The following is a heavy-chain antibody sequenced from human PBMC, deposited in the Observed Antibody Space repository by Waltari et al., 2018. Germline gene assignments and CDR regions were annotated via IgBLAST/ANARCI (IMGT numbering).Heavy chain of an antibody. CDR3: ATNRVLGYCSSTSCSYYYGMDV. CDR1: GFTFSSYW. Sequence: VQLVESGGGLVQPGGSLRLSCAASGFTFSSYWMHWVRQAPGKGLVWVSRINSDGSSTSYADSVKGRFTISRDNAKNTLYLQMNSLRAEDTAVYYCATNRVLGYCSSTSCSYYYGMDVWGQGTTVTVSS. J-gene: IGHJ6*02. CDR2: INSDGSST. V-gene: IGHV3-74*01. D-gene: IGHD2-2*01.